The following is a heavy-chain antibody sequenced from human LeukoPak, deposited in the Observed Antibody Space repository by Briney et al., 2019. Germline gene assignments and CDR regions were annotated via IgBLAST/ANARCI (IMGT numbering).Heavy chain of an antibody. CDR3: ARDRGGGTTLGS. J-gene: IGHJ5*02. D-gene: IGHD1-1*01. CDR2: IIPIFGTA. V-gene: IGHV1-69*13. CDR1: GGTFSSYA. Sequence: GASVKVSCKASGGTFSSYAISWVRQAPGQGLEWMGGIIPIFGTANYAQKFQGRVTITADESTSTAYMELSSLRSEDTAVYYCARDRGGGTTLGSWGQGTLVTASS.